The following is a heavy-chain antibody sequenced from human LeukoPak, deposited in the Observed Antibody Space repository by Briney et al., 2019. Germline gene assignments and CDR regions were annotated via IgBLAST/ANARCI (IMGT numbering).Heavy chain of an antibody. V-gene: IGHV1-69*04. CDR1: GGTFSSYA. D-gene: IGHD3-22*01. CDR2: IIPILGIA. CDR3: ARGDYYDSSGYYFPFDH. Sequence: ASVKVSCKASGGTFSSYAISWVRQAPGQGLEWMGRIIPILGIANYAQKFQGRVTITADESTSTAYMELSSLRSEDTAVYYCARGDYYDSSGYYFPFDHWGQGTLVTVSS. J-gene: IGHJ4*02.